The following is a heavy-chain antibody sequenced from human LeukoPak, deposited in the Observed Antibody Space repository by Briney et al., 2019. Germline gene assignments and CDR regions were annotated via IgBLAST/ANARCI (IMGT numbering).Heavy chain of an antibody. Sequence: GGSLRLSCAASGFTFSSYAMHWVRQAPGKGLEWVAVISYDGSNKYYADSVKGRFTIYRDNSKNTLYLQMNSLRAEDTAVYYCARSDILTGYDAFDIWGQGTMVTVSS. CDR1: GFTFSSYA. J-gene: IGHJ3*02. D-gene: IGHD3-9*01. V-gene: IGHV3-30-3*01. CDR2: ISYDGSNK. CDR3: ARSDILTGYDAFDI.